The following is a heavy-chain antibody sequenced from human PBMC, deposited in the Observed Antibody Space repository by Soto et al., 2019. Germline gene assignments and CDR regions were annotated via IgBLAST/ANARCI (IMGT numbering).Heavy chain of an antibody. D-gene: IGHD3-16*01. CDR3: AKNRRIMITFGGVIGH. CDR2: ISGSGGST. J-gene: IGHJ4*02. CDR1: GFTFSSYA. V-gene: IGHV3-23*01. Sequence: GGSLRLSCAASGFTFSSYAMSWVRQAPGKGLEWVSAISGSGGSTYYADSVKGRFTISRDNSKNTLYLQMNSLRAEDTAVYYCAKNRRIMITFGGVIGHWGQGTLVPVS.